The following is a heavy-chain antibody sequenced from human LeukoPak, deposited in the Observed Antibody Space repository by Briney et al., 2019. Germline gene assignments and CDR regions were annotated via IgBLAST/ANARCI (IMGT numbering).Heavy chain of an antibody. Sequence: ASVKVSCKASGYTFTSYGISWVRQAPGQGLEWMGWINPNSGGTNYAQKFQGRVTMTRDTSISTAYMELSRLRSDDTAVYYCASGGPLYYYDSSGYYSDYWGQGTLVTVSS. CDR1: GYTFTSYG. D-gene: IGHD3-22*01. V-gene: IGHV1-2*02. J-gene: IGHJ4*02. CDR3: ASGGPLYYYDSSGYYSDY. CDR2: INPNSGGT.